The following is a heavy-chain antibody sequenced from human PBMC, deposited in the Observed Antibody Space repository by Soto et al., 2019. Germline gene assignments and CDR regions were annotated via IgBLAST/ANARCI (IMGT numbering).Heavy chain of an antibody. CDR3: TRNLAAVNYAFDI. V-gene: IGHV3-49*03. J-gene: IGHJ3*02. D-gene: IGHD6-13*01. CDR2: IRSKAYGGTT. CDR1: GFTIGDYA. Sequence: EVQLVESGGGLVQPGRSLRLSCTASGFTIGDYAMSWFRQAPGKGLEWVGFIRSKAYGGTTEYAASVKGRFTISRDDSKSIAYLQMNSLKTEDTAVYYCTRNLAAVNYAFDIWGQGTMVTVSS.